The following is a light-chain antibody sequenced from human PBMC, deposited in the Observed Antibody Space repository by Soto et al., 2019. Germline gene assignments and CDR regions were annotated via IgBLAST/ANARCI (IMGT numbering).Light chain of an antibody. CDR2: AAS. CDR1: QGVSNN. J-gene: IGKJ4*01. V-gene: IGKV1-9*01. CDR3: QQHNSCPSCT. Sequence: EIQLTQSPSILSASAGDRATITCRASQGVSNNLAWYQQKPGKAPKLLIYAASTMHSGIPSRFSGSGSGTEFTLTISSLQSEDFAIYYCQQHNSCPSCTFGGGTKVEIK.